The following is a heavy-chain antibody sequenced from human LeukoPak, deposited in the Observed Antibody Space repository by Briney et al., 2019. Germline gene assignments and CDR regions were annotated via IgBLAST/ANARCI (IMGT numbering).Heavy chain of an antibody. Sequence: GGSLRLSCAASGFNLGDHYMDWVRQAPGKGLEWVSSITSSSTYIYYADSVKGRFTISRDNAKNSLYLQMNSLRDEDTAVYYCARDPYSGSYGDYYYYYMDVWGKGTTVTISS. J-gene: IGHJ6*03. V-gene: IGHV3-21*01. CDR2: ITSSSTYI. D-gene: IGHD1-26*01. CDR1: GFNLGDHY. CDR3: ARDPYSGSYGDYYYYYMDV.